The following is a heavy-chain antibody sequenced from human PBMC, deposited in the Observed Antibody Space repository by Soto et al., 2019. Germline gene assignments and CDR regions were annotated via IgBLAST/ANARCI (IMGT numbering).Heavy chain of an antibody. D-gene: IGHD3-10*01. V-gene: IGHV1-3*01. CDR1: GYIFKSYA. CDR2: ITAGNGNT. Sequence: QVQLVQSGAELKKPGASVTGSCTASGYIFKSYAIHWVRQAPGQRLEWMGWITAGNGNTKYSQKFQGRVTITRDTSASIAYKELSRLRSEDTAVYYCARSLVIRGVCTFYHWGQGTLVSVSS. CDR3: ARSLVIRGVCTFYH. J-gene: IGHJ4*02.